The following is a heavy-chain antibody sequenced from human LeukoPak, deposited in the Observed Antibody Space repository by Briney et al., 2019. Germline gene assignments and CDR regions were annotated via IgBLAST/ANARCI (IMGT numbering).Heavy chain of an antibody. D-gene: IGHD4-17*01. Sequence: PGRSLRLSCAASGFTFSSYGMHWVRQAPGKGLEWVAVISYDGSNKYYADSVKGRFTISRDNAKNALYLQMSSLRAEDTAVYHCAREAFNYGDHYFDYWGQGTLVTVSS. CDR3: AREAFNYGDHYFDY. V-gene: IGHV3-30*03. CDR2: ISYDGSNK. J-gene: IGHJ4*02. CDR1: GFTFSSYG.